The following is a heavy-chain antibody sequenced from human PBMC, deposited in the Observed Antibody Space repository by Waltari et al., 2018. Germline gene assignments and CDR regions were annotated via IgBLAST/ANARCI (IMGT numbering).Heavy chain of an antibody. CDR2: INPNSGGT. CDR3: ARVGASLGGAMGNFDY. D-gene: IGHD5-18*01. J-gene: IGHJ4*02. V-gene: IGHV1-2*06. Sequence: QVQLVQSGAEVKKPGASVKVSCKASGYTFTGYYMHWVRQAPGQGLEWMGRINPNSGGTNYAQKFQGRVTMTRDTSIRTAYMERSRLRSDDAAVYCWARVGASLGGAMGNFDYWGQGTLVTVSS. CDR1: GYTFTGYY.